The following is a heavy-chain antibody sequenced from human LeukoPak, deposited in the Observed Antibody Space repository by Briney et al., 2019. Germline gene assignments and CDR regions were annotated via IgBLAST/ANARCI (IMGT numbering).Heavy chain of an antibody. J-gene: IGHJ3*02. D-gene: IGHD3-16*01. CDR3: ARTFSGPTTVIDAFDI. CDR1: GFTFSSYA. CDR2: ISYDGSNK. Sequence: GGSLRLSCADSGFTFSSYAMHWVRQAPGKGLEWVAVISYDGSNKYYADSVKGRFTISRDNSKNTLYLQMNSLRAEDTAVYYCARTFSGPTTVIDAFDIWGQGTMVTVSS. V-gene: IGHV3-30-3*01.